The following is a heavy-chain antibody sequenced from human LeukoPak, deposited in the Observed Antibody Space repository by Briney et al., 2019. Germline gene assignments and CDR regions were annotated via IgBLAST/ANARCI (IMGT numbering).Heavy chain of an antibody. CDR1: GYTFTSYG. V-gene: IGHV1-18*01. Sequence: ASVKVSCKASGYTFTSYGISWVRQAPGQGLEWMGWISAYNGNTNYAQKLQGRVTMTTDTSTSTAYMELRSLRSDDTAVYYCARGSYYYDSSGYYPMDVWGKGTTVTISS. CDR3: ARGSYYYDSSGYYPMDV. CDR2: ISAYNGNT. D-gene: IGHD3-22*01. J-gene: IGHJ6*03.